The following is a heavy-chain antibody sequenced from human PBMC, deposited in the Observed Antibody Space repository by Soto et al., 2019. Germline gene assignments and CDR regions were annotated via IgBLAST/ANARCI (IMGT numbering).Heavy chain of an antibody. Sequence: KQSQTLSLTCAISGDSVSSNSAAWNWIRQSPSRGLEWLGRTYYRSKWYNDYAVSVKSRITINPDTSKNQFSLQLNSVTPEDTAVYYCAREKIPPGIAVAGTFDYWGQGTLVTVSS. D-gene: IGHD6-19*01. V-gene: IGHV6-1*01. CDR2: TYYRSKWYN. J-gene: IGHJ4*02. CDR3: AREKIPPGIAVAGTFDY. CDR1: GDSVSSNSAA.